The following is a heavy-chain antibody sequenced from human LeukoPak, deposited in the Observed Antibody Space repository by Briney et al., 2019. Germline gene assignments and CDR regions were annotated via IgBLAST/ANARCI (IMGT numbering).Heavy chain of an antibody. J-gene: IGHJ4*02. CDR1: GFTFSSYA. CDR2: ITATGDTA. Sequence: GGSLRLSCAASGFTFSSYAMSWVRQAPGKGLEWVAIITATGDTAYYADSVKGRFTISRDNSRNTVYMQMDSLRAEDTAIYYCAGDRNSDWYSPLDYWGQGSQVTVSP. CDR3: AGDRNSDWYSPLDY. D-gene: IGHD6-19*01. V-gene: IGHV3-23*01.